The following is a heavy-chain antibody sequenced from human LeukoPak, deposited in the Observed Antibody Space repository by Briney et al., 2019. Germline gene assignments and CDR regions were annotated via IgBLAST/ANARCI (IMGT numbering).Heavy chain of an antibody. CDR3: ARGDCISTSCSYFGS. J-gene: IGHJ4*02. D-gene: IGHD2-2*01. CDR1: GYTFTGYY. CDR2: ITPNSGGT. Sequence: ASLKVSSKASGYTFTGYYMDWVRQAPGQGLEWMVWITPNSGGTNSTQKFQGRVTITRDTSISTAYMELGRLRSDDTAVYSLARGDCISTSCSYFGSCGEGTLVTVSS. V-gene: IGHV1-2*02.